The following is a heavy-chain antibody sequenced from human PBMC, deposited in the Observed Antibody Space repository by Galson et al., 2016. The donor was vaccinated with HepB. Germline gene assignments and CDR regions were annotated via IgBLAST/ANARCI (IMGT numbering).Heavy chain of an antibody. CDR2: VHHSGNS. J-gene: IGHJ3*02. CDR3: AKWSELKWAFDI. D-gene: IGHD3-3*01. CDR1: GDSIRSYY. Sequence: LSLTCTVSGDSIRSYYWNWIRQPPGRGLEWIGYVHHSGNSNYNPSLKSRVTMSVDTSKNQFSLKLSSVIAADTAVYYCAKWSELKWAFDIWGLGTLVTVSS. V-gene: IGHV4-59*01.